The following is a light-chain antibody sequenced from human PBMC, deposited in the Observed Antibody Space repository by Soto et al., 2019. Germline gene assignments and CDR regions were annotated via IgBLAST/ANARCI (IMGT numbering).Light chain of an antibody. CDR1: HIVSSY. J-gene: IGKJ4*01. CDR2: DAS. Sequence: EIVLTQSPATLSLSPGERATLSCRASHIVSSYLAWYQQKPGQAPRLLIYDASNRATGIPARFSGSGSGTDFTLNISSLEPEDFAVYYCQQRSNWSLTFGGGTKVEIK. V-gene: IGKV3-11*01. CDR3: QQRSNWSLT.